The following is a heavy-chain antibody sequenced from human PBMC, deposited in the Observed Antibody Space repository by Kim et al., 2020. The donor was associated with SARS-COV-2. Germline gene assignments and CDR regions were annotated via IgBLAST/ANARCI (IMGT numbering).Heavy chain of an antibody. Sequence: GGSLRLSCAASGFTFSSYWMSWVRQAPGKGLEWVANIKQDGSEKYYVDSVKDRFTISRDNAKNSLYLQMNSLRAEDTAVYYCARVGVGVAAPPSFDYWGQGTLVTVSS. CDR1: GFTFSSYW. D-gene: IGHD6-6*01. CDR3: ARVGVGVAAPPSFDY. V-gene: IGHV3-7*01. CDR2: IKQDGSEK. J-gene: IGHJ4*02.